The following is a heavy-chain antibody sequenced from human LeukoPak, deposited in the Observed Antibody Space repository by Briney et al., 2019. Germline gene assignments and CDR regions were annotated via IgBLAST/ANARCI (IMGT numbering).Heavy chain of an antibody. V-gene: IGHV3-21*01. CDR2: ISSSSSYI. D-gene: IGHD3-10*01. Sequence: GGSLRLSCAASGFTFSSHSMNWVRQAPGKGLEWVSSISSSSSYIYYADSVKGRFTISRDNAKNSLYLQMNSLRAEDTAVYYCARDVLLWFGESELDYYYYMDVWGKGTTVTVSS. CDR3: ARDVLLWFGESELDYYYYMDV. J-gene: IGHJ6*03. CDR1: GFTFSSHS.